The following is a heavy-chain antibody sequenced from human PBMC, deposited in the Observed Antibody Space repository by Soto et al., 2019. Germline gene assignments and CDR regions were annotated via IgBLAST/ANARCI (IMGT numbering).Heavy chain of an antibody. CDR1: GFTFNTYW. Sequence: PGGSLRLSCAASGFTFNTYWMNWVRQAPGKGLEWVANIKQDGGEKYYVDSVKGRFTISRDNADNSLYLQMNSLRAEDSAVYYCVRDPRQWLGRGAFYYYYGLDVWGQGTTVTVPS. CDR2: IKQDGGEK. J-gene: IGHJ6*02. V-gene: IGHV3-7*03. CDR3: VRDPRQWLGRGAFYYYYGLDV. D-gene: IGHD6-19*01.